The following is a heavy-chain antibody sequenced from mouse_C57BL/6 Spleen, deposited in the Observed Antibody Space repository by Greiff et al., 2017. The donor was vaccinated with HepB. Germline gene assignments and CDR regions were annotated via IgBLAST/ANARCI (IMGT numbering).Heavy chain of an antibody. Sequence: EVKLMESGGGLVKPGGSLKLSCAASGFTFSSYAMSWVRQTPEKRLEWVATISDGGSYTYYPDNVKGRFTISRDNAKNNLYLQMSHLKSEDTAMYYCTRGTGTFDYWGQGTTLTVSS. CDR1: GFTFSSYA. V-gene: IGHV5-4*03. CDR3: TRGTGTFDY. J-gene: IGHJ2*01. CDR2: ISDGGSYT. D-gene: IGHD4-1*01.